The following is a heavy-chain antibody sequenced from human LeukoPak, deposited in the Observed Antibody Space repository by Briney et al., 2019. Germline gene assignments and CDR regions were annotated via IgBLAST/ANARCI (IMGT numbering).Heavy chain of an antibody. J-gene: IGHJ6*03. D-gene: IGHD5-24*01. V-gene: IGHV1-2*02. CDR1: GYTFTGYY. Sequence: ASVKVSCKASGYTFTGYYMHWVRQAPGQGLEWMGWINPNSGGTNYAQKFQGRVTMTRDTSISTAYMELSRLRSDDTAVYYCARSKGDGKEETYYYYYYYMDVWGKGTTVTVSS. CDR2: INPNSGGT. CDR3: ARSKGDGKEETYYYYYYYMDV.